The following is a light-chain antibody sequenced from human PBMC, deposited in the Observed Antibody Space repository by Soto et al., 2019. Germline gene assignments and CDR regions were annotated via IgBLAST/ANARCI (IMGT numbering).Light chain of an antibody. J-gene: IGLJ1*01. CDR3: SSYTSSSTLYV. CDR1: SSDVGGYNY. V-gene: IGLV2-14*01. CDR2: DVS. Sequence: QSALTQPASVSGSPGQSITISCTGTSSDVGGYNYVSWYQQHPGKAPKLMIYDVSNRPSGVSNRLSGSKSGNTASLTISGLQAEDEAASYCSSYTSSSTLYVFGTGTKVTVL.